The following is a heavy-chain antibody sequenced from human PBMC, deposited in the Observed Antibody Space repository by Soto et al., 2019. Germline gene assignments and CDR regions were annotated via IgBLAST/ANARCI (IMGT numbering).Heavy chain of an antibody. V-gene: IGHV4-59*08. Sequence: QVQLQESGPGLVKPSETLSLTCTVSGGSISSFYWSWIRQPPGKGLEWIGYIYYSGRTNYNPSLKSRXLIXIXKSKNQFSLKLSSVTAADTAVYYCARWYSGQRSWDYWGQGTLVTVSS. CDR2: IYYSGRT. CDR3: ARWYSGQRSWDY. CDR1: GGSISSFY. J-gene: IGHJ4*02. D-gene: IGHD1-26*01.